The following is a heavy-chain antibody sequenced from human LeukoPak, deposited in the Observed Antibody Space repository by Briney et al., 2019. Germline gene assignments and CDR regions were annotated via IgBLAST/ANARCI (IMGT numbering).Heavy chain of an antibody. CDR1: GGSFSGHY. V-gene: IGHV4-34*01. J-gene: IGHJ6*04. D-gene: IGHD6-13*01. CDR3: ARRPHSSSSDYYYGMDV. Sequence: PSETLSLTCAVYGGSFSGHYWSWIRQPPGKGLEWIGEINHGGSTNYNPSLKGRVTISVDTSKNQFSLRLTSVPVADTAVYYCARRPHSSSSDYYYGMDVWGKGITVTVSS. CDR2: INHGGST.